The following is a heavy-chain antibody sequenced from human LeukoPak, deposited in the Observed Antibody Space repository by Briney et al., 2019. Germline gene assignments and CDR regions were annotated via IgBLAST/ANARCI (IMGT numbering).Heavy chain of an antibody. Sequence: PGGSLRLSCAASGFTLSDYYMSWIRQAPGKGLEWVSYISSSGSTIYYADSVKGRFTISRDNAKNSLYLQMNSLRAEDTAVYYCARDAVVVIATSGSDDAIDIWGQGTMVTVSS. CDR2: ISSSGSTI. CDR3: ARDAVVVIATSGSDDAIDI. CDR1: GFTLSDYY. D-gene: IGHD2-21*01. V-gene: IGHV3-11*01. J-gene: IGHJ3*02.